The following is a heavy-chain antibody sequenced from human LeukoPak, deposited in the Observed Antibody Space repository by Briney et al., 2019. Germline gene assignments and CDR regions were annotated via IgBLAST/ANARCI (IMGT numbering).Heavy chain of an antibody. J-gene: IGHJ6*03. D-gene: IGHD2-15*01. Sequence: SETLSLTCTVSGGSISSSSYYWGWIRQPPGKGLEWIGSIYYSGSTYYNPSLKSRVTISVDTSKSQFSLKLSSVTAADTAVYYCARAAGGGEYYYYYYMDVWGKGTTVTVSS. CDR2: IYYSGST. V-gene: IGHV4-39*07. CDR1: GGSISSSSYY. CDR3: ARAAGGGEYYYYYYMDV.